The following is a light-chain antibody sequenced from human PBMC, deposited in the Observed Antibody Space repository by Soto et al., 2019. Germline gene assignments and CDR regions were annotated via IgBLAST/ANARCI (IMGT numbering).Light chain of an antibody. Sequence: EIVLTQSPGTLSLSPGERVTLSCRASQSVAYRYFAWYQQKPGQAPSLLIYDASIRATGIPDRLSGSGSGTDFTFTISRLEPEDFAVSYCHQYGRSPGLFTFGPGTKVDIK. J-gene: IGKJ3*01. CDR1: QSVAYRY. V-gene: IGKV3-20*01. CDR3: HQYGRSPGLFT. CDR2: DAS.